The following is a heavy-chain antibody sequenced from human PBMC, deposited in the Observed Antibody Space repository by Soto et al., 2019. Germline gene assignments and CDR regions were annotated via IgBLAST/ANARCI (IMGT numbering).Heavy chain of an antibody. CDR3: ARASVVSYWYFDL. CDR1: GFTFSSFD. Sequence: PGGSLRLSCVASGFTFSSFDMNWVRQAPGEGLEWVSSISGGGGSTYYADSVKGRFTLSRDNSKNTLYLHMNNLRAEDTAVYYCARASVVSYWYFDLWGRGILVTVSS. CDR2: ISGGGGST. J-gene: IGHJ2*01. V-gene: IGHV3-23*01.